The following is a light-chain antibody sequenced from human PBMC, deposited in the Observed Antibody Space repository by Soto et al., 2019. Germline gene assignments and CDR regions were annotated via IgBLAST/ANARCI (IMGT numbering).Light chain of an antibody. J-gene: IGKJ4*01. CDR3: QQSYRIPLT. V-gene: IGKV1-39*01. CDR1: QSISTY. CDR2: AAF. Sequence: DIQITQSPSSLSASIGDRVTITCRASQSISTYLNWYQQKPGKAPKLLVYAAFTLQSGVPARFSGSGSGTDFRLTISSLQPEDFASYYCQQSYRIPLTFGGGTKVDIK.